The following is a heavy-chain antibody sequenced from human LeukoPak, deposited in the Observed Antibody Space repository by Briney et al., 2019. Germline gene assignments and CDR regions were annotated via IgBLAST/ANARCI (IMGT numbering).Heavy chain of an antibody. Sequence: ASVKVSCKASGYTFTSYGISWVRQAPGQGLEWMGWISAYNGNTNYAQKLQGRVTVTTDTSTSTAYMELRSLRSDDTAVYYCARDRDRYYDFWSGYLAVSWFDPWGQGTLVTVSS. CDR2: ISAYNGNT. CDR3: ARDRDRYYDFWSGYLAVSWFDP. CDR1: GYTFTSYG. J-gene: IGHJ5*02. V-gene: IGHV1-18*01. D-gene: IGHD3-3*01.